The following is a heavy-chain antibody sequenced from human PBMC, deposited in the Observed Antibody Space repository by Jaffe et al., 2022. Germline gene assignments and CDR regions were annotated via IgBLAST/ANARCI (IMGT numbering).Heavy chain of an antibody. D-gene: IGHD6-19*01. J-gene: IGHJ5*02. CDR3: AREWDTDGWLNWFDP. Sequence: QVQLQESGPGLVKPSQTLSLTCTVSGGSISSGSYYWSWIRQPAGKGLEWIGRIYTSGSTNYNPSLKSRVTISVDTSKNQFSLKLSSVTAADTAVYYCAREWDTDGWLNWFDPWGQGTLVTVSS. CDR1: GGSISSGSYY. CDR2: IYTSGST. V-gene: IGHV4-61*02.